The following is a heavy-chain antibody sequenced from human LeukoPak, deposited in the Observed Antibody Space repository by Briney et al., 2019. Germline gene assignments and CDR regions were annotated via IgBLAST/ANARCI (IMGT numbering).Heavy chain of an antibody. V-gene: IGHV4-38-2*02. CDR3: ASSRGDFDY. Sequence: SETLSLTCTVSGYSISSGYYWGWIRQPPGKGLEWIGSIYHSGSTYYNPSLKSRVTISVDTSKNQFSLKLSSVTAADTAVYYCASSRGDFDYWGQGTLVTVSS. J-gene: IGHJ4*02. D-gene: IGHD6-25*01. CDR1: GYSISSGYY. CDR2: IYHSGST.